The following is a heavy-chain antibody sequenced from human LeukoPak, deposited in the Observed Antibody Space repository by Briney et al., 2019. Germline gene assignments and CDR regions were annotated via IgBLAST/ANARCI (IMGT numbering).Heavy chain of an antibody. CDR2: IYYSGST. D-gene: IGHD3-22*01. Sequence: SETLSLTCTVSGGSISSYYWSWIRQPPGKGLEWIGYIYYSGSTNYNPSLKSRVTISVDTSKNQFSLKLSSVTAADTAVYYCARASNYYDSSDVDYWGQGTLVTVSS. J-gene: IGHJ4*02. CDR1: GGSISSYY. CDR3: ARASNYYDSSDVDY. V-gene: IGHV4-59*01.